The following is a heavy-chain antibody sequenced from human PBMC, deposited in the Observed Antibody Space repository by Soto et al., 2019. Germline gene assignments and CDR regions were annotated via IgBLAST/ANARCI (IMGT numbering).Heavy chain of an antibody. D-gene: IGHD6-19*01. Sequence: GSLRLSCAASGFTFSSYGMHWVRQAPGKGLEWVAVISYDGSNKYYADSVKGRFTISRDNSKNTLYLQMNSLRAEDTAVYYCAKDSHRYSSGWYGRFDYWGQGTLVTVSS. CDR2: ISYDGSNK. J-gene: IGHJ4*02. CDR1: GFTFSSYG. CDR3: AKDSHRYSSGWYGRFDY. V-gene: IGHV3-30*18.